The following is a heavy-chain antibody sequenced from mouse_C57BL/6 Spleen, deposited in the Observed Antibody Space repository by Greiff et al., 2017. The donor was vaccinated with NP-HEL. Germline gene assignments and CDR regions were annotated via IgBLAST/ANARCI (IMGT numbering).Heavy chain of an antibody. D-gene: IGHD1-1*01. V-gene: IGHV5-6*01. CDR1: GFTFSSYG. J-gene: IGHJ1*03. Sequence: EVQLQQSGGDLVKPGASLKLSCAASGFTFSSYGMPWVRQTPDQGLEWVGTINTGGGYTYYPDSLKGRSTISGDKSTNTPYLQISSLTSEDSAMYYCEGDGEPFDVWGKGTMVTVSS. CDR3: EGDGEPFDV. CDR2: INTGGGYT.